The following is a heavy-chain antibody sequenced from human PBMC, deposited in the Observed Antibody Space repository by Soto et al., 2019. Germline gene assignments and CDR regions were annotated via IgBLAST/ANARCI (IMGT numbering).Heavy chain of an antibody. D-gene: IGHD3-10*01. CDR1: GGSISSGGYS. V-gene: IGHV4-30-2*06. Sequence: QLQLRESGSGLVKPSETLSLTCTVSGGSISSGGYSWSWIRQSPEKGLEWLGCISPTGSTYYHPSLKSRVTISIDTSRNQFSLNLTSVTAADTAVYYCARAPPGPSPRWVLWGQGTTVTVSS. CDR2: ISPTGST. CDR3: ARAPPGPSPRWVL. J-gene: IGHJ6*02.